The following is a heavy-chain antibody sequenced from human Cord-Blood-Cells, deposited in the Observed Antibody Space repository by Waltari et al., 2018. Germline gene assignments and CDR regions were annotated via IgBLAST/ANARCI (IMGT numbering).Heavy chain of an antibody. CDR1: GGSLSSSIYY. V-gene: IGHV4-39*01. Sequence: QLQLQESGPGLVKPSATLSLTCPVSGGSLSSSIYYWGWSRQPPGKGLEWIGSIYYSGSTYYNPSLKSRVTISVDTSKNQFSLKLSSVTAADTAVYYCARRGTGPDYWGQGTLVTVSS. J-gene: IGHJ4*02. CDR3: ARRGTGPDY. CDR2: IYYSGST. D-gene: IGHD1-1*01.